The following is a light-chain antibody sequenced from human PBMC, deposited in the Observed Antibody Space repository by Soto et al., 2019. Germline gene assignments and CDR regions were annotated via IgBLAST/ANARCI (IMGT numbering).Light chain of an antibody. V-gene: IGKV1-5*01. CDR2: DAS. Sequence: DIQMTQSPSTLSASVGDRVTITCRASQSISRSLAWYQQKPGKAPKLLIYDASSLESGVPSRFSGSGSGTEFTLTISSLQPDDFATYYCQRYNALWAFGQGTKVEIK. CDR3: QRYNALWA. J-gene: IGKJ1*01. CDR1: QSISRS.